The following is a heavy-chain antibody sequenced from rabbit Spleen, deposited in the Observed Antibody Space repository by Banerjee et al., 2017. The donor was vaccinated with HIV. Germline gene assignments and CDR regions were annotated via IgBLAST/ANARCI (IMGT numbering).Heavy chain of an antibody. J-gene: IGHJ6*01. V-gene: IGHV1S45*01. CDR2: INAATGKP. D-gene: IGHD1-1*01. CDR3: ARDLVGVIGWNFYL. Sequence: QEQLVESRGGLVKPGASLTLTCKASGFSFSDRDVMCWVRQAPGKGLEWIACINAATGKPVYATWAKGRFTISRTSSTTVTLRMTSLTAADRAAYFCARDLVGVIGWNFYLWGPGTLVTVS. CDR1: GFSFSDRDV.